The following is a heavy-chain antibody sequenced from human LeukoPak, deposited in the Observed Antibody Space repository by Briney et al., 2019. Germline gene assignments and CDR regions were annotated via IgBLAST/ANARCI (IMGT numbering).Heavy chain of an antibody. CDR2: IRSSGTTM. CDR3: ARGPGSVVVVAAGYYYGMDV. D-gene: IGHD2-15*01. CDR1: GFTFSRNS. V-gene: IGHV3-48*01. J-gene: IGHJ6*02. Sequence: GGSLRLSCVASGFTFSRNSMNWVRQAPGKGLEWVSHIRSSGTTMYYADSVKGRFTISRDNAKNSLYLQMNSLRAEDTAVYYCARGPGSVVVVAAGYYYGMDVWGQGTTVTVSS.